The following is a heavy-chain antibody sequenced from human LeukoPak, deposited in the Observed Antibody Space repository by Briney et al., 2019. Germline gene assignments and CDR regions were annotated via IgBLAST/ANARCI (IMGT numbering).Heavy chain of an antibody. CDR2: ISSSSSYI. CDR1: GFTFSSYR. V-gene: IGHV3-21*01. Sequence: GGSLRLSCAASGFTFSSYRMNWVRQAPGKGLEWVSSISSSSSYIYYADSVKGRFTISRDNAKNSLYLQMNSLRAEDTAVYYCARVRIVGATRADYWGQGTLVTVSS. J-gene: IGHJ4*02. CDR3: ARVRIVGATRADY. D-gene: IGHD1-26*01.